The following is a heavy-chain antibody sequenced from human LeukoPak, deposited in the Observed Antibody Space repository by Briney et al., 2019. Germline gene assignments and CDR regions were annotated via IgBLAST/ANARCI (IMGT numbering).Heavy chain of an antibody. Sequence: SETLSLTCAVYGGSFSGYCWSWIRQPPGKGLEWIGYIYHSGSTYYNPSLKSRVTISVDRSKNQFSLKLSSVTAADTAVYYCARSSIAVAGRFDYWGQGTPVTVSS. V-gene: IGHV4-34*01. CDR3: ARSSIAVAGRFDY. CDR1: GGSFSGYC. CDR2: IYHSGST. J-gene: IGHJ4*02. D-gene: IGHD6-19*01.